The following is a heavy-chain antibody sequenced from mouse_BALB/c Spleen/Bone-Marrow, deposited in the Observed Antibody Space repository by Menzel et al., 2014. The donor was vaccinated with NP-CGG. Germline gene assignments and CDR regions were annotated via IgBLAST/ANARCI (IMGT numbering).Heavy chain of an antibody. CDR3: TRPYYGYVGYAY. D-gene: IGHD1-2*01. J-gene: IGHJ3*01. V-gene: IGHV1S81*02. Sequence: QVQLQQSGAELAKPGASVKLSCKASGYTFTSYYMYWVKQRPGQGLEWIGEINPSNGGTNFNEKFKSKATLTVDKSSSTAYMQLSSLTFEDSAIYYCTRPYYGYVGYAYWGQGTQVTVSA. CDR2: INPSNGGT. CDR1: GYTFTSYY.